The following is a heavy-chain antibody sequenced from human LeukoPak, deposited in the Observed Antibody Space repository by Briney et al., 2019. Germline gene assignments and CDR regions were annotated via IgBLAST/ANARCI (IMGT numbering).Heavy chain of an antibody. CDR3: ARDSARGYSYGYNAFDI. D-gene: IGHD5-18*01. CDR2: ITAGNGNT. Sequence: ASVKVSCKASGYNFRNYGIGWVRQAPRQGLEWMGWITAGNGNTNYAQKVQGSVTMTTDTSTSTAYMELRSLRSDDTAVYFCARDSARGYSYGYNAFDIWGQGTMVTVSS. CDR1: GYNFRNYG. J-gene: IGHJ3*02. V-gene: IGHV1-18*01.